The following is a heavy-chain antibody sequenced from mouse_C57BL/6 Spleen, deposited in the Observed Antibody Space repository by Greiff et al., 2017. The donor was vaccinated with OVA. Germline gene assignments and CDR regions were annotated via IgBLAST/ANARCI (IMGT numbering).Heavy chain of an antibody. D-gene: IGHD2-4*01. Sequence: EVQVVESGGGLVKPGGSLKLPCAASGFTFSDYGMHWVRQAPEKGLEWVAYISSGSSTIYYADTVKGRFTISRDNAKNTLFLQMTSLRSEDTAMYYCARRIYYDPYYAMDYWGQGTSVTVSS. J-gene: IGHJ4*01. V-gene: IGHV5-17*01. CDR3: ARRIYYDPYYAMDY. CDR2: ISSGSSTI. CDR1: GFTFSDYG.